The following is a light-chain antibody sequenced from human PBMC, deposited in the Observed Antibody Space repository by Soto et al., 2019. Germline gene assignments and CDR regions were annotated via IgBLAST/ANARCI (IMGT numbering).Light chain of an antibody. CDR3: SSYTRSNTYV. V-gene: IGLV2-14*01. Sequence: QSVLTQPASVSGSPGQSITISCTGTSSDVGAYNYVSWYQQHPGKDPKLMIYDVSNRPSGVSNRFSGSKSGNTASLTISGLQAEAEADYYCSSYTRSNTYVFGTGTKVTVL. J-gene: IGLJ1*01. CDR2: DVS. CDR1: SSDVGAYNY.